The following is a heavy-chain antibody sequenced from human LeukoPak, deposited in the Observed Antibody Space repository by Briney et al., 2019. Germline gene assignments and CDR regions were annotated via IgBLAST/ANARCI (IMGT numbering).Heavy chain of an antibody. J-gene: IGHJ4*02. D-gene: IGHD2-15*01. CDR2: MNPNSSNT. CDR3: ARVGYCSGGSCYQIDY. CDR1: GYTFTSYD. Sequence: ASVKVSCKASGYTFTSYDINWVRQATGQGLEWMGWMNPNSSNTGYAQKFQGRVTMTRNTSISTAYMELSSLRSEDTAVYYCARVGYCSGGSCYQIDYWGQGTLVTVSS. V-gene: IGHV1-8*01.